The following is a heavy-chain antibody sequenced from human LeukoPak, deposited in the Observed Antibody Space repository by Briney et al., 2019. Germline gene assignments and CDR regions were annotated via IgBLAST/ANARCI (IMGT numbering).Heavy chain of an antibody. J-gene: IGHJ4*02. Sequence: GGSLRLSCAASGFTFSSYAMSWVRQAPGKGLERVSAISGSGGRTYYAHSVKGRLTISKHNSNNTLYLQMNSLRAADTDLYYCAKDLGTIFGVVITTGNFDYWGQGTLVTVSS. CDR2: ISGSGGRT. V-gene: IGHV3-23*01. CDR3: AKDLGTIFGVVITTGNFDY. CDR1: GFTFSSYA. D-gene: IGHD3-3*01.